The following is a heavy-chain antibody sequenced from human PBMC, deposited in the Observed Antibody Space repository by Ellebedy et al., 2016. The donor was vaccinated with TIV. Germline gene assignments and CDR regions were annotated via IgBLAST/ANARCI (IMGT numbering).Heavy chain of an antibody. V-gene: IGHV3-23*01. Sequence: GESLKISXAASGFTFSSYAMSWIRQAPGKGPEWVSTISGSDGSLHYTDSVKGRFTISRDNSKSTVDLQMNSLRGEDTAMYYCAKARKVGDRFYFDYWGQGTLVTVSS. CDR1: GFTFSSYA. J-gene: IGHJ4*02. CDR2: ISGSDGSL. CDR3: AKARKVGDRFYFDY.